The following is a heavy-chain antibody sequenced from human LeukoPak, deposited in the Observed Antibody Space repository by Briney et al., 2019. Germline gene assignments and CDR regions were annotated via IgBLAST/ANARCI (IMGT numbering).Heavy chain of an antibody. CDR3: ARDSSSSFVGVAYYYYYYMDV. CDR2: ISSSSSYI. J-gene: IGHJ6*03. CDR1: GFTFSSYS. Sequence: KTGGSLRLSCAASGFTFSSYSMNWVRQAPGKGLEWVSSISSSSSYIYYAVSLKGRFTISRDNAKNSLYLQMNSLRAEDTAVYYCARDSSSSFVGVAYYYYYYMDVWGKGTTVTVSS. D-gene: IGHD6-6*01. V-gene: IGHV3-21*01.